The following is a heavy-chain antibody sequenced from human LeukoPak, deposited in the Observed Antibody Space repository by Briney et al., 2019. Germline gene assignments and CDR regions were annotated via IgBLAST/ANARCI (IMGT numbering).Heavy chain of an antibody. CDR2: IYPGDSDT. CDR1: GYSFTSYW. J-gene: IGHJ6*02. CDR3: ARLSSADGHYYYYGMDV. V-gene: IGHV5-51*01. Sequence: GESLKISCKGSGYSFTSYWIGWVRQMPGKGLEWMGIIYPGDSDTRYSPSFQGQVTISADKSISTAYLQWSSLKASDTAMYYCARLSSADGHYYYYGMDVWAKGPRSPSP. D-gene: IGHD2-2*01.